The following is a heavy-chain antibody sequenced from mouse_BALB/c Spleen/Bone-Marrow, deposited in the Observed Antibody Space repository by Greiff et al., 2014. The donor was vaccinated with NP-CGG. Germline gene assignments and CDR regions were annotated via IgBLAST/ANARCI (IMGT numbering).Heavy chain of an antibody. V-gene: IGHV3-6*02. CDR1: GYSITSGYY. J-gene: IGHJ3*01. CDR2: ISYDGSN. Sequence: ESGPGLVKPSQSLSLTCAVTGYSITSGYYWNWIRQFPGNKLEWMGYISYDGSNNQNPSLKNRISITRDTSKNQFFLRLNSVTTEDTATYYCARGYGNLAYWGQGTLVTVSA. D-gene: IGHD2-10*02. CDR3: ARGYGNLAY.